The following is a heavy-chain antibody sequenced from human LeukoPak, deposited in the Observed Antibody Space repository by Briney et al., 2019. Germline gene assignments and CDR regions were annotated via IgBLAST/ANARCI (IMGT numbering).Heavy chain of an antibody. V-gene: IGHV5-51*01. D-gene: IGHD5-12*01. CDR3: ARGGATTTFDY. J-gene: IGHJ4*02. CDR2: IYSGDSDI. CDR1: GYSFTSYW. Sequence: GESLKISCKGSGYSFTSYWIGWVRQVPGKGLEWMGIIYSGDSDIRYSPSFQGQVTISADKSISTPYLQWSSLKASDTATYYCARGGATTTFDYWGQGTLVTVSS.